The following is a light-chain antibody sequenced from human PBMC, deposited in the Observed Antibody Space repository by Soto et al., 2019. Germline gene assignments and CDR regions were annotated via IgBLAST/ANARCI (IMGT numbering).Light chain of an antibody. CDR3: SSYTTSVTRVV. CDR1: SSDVGGYNF. J-gene: IGLJ2*01. Sequence: QSVLTQPASVSGSPGQSITISCTGTSSDVGGYNFVSWYQQHPGKAPKHMIYEVSNRPSGVSNRFSGSKSGNTASLTISGLQAEDEAAYYCSSYTTSVTRVVFGGGTKLTVL. V-gene: IGLV2-14*01. CDR2: EVS.